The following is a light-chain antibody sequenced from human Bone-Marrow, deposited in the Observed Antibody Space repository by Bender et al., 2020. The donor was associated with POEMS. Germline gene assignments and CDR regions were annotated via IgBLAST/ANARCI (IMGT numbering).Light chain of an antibody. J-gene: IGLJ2*01. Sequence: SYVLTQPPSVSVAPGQTARITCGGDNIGSKNVHWYQQKPGQSPVLVIYQDTKRPSGIPERFSGSNSGNTATLTISGTQAMDEADYYCQAWDTYSVIFGGGTKLTVL. V-gene: IGLV3-21*01. CDR1: NIGSKN. CDR2: QDT. CDR3: QAWDTYSVI.